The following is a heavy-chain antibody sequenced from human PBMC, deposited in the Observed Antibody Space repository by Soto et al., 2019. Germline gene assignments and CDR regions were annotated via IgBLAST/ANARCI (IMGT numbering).Heavy chain of an antibody. CDR2: IYNSEST. J-gene: IGHJ6*02. V-gene: IGHV4-30-2*01. Sequence: SETLSLTCAVSGGYISGGYYSWSWIRQPPGKGLEWIGFIYNSESTNLNPSLKSRVTISVDRSKNEFSLKVKSVTAADTAVYYCGCRVEDTSYDYYGMDVWGQGTTVTVSS. CDR1: GGYISGGYYS. CDR3: GCRVEDTSYDYYGMDV. D-gene: IGHD2-15*01.